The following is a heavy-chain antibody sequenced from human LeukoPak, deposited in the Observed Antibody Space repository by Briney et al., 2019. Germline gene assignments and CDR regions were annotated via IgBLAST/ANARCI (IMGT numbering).Heavy chain of an antibody. Sequence: GGSLRLSCAASGFTFSSYSMNWVRQAPGKGLEWISYISRSGGTIYFADSLEGRFTISRDNTKNSLYLQMNSLRAEDTAVYYCARDGTKGGMDVWGQGTTVTVSS. CDR1: GFTFSSYS. V-gene: IGHV3-48*04. J-gene: IGHJ6*02. CDR2: ISRSGGTI. CDR3: ARDGTKGGMDV. D-gene: IGHD1-26*01.